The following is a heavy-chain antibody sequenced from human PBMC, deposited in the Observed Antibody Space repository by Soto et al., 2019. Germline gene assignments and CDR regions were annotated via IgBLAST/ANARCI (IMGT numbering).Heavy chain of an antibody. D-gene: IGHD6-6*01. Sequence: ASVKVSCKASGYSFTDYHMHWVRQAPGQGLEWMGWINPNSGGTNYAQKFQGRVTMTRDTSISTAYMELSRLRSDDTAVYYCATPGGLGIAARPYYYYGMDVWGQGTTVNVSS. CDR2: INPNSGGT. V-gene: IGHV1-2*02. J-gene: IGHJ6*02. CDR1: GYSFTDYH. CDR3: ATPGGLGIAARPYYYYGMDV.